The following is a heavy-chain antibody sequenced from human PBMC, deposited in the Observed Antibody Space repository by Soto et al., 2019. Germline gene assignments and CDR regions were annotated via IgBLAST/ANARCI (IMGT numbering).Heavy chain of an antibody. V-gene: IGHV4-30-2*01. D-gene: IGHD6-6*01. CDR2: IFHSGNT. Sequence: SETLSLTCAVSGGSISSGGYSWSWLRQPPGKGLEWIGYIFHSGNTYYKPSLKSRVSISIDTSRNQFSLKLTSVTAADTGVYYCASSSPFHYWGPGILVTVSS. CDR3: ASSSPFHY. CDR1: GGSISSGGYS. J-gene: IGHJ4*02.